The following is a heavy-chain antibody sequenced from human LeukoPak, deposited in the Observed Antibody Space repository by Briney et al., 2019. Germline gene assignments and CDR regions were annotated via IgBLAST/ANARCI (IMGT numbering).Heavy chain of an antibody. CDR1: GFTFSSYS. D-gene: IGHD3-3*02. CDR3: AREVTSIFDIDY. J-gene: IGHJ4*02. CDR2: MSYDRTTT. Sequence: GGSLRLSCAASGFTFSSYSMHWVRQAPGKGLEWVAVMSYDRTTTFYGDSVEGRFTISRDNSKNTLYLQMNSLRPEDTAVYYCAREVTSIFDIDYWGQGTLVTVSS. V-gene: IGHV3-30*04.